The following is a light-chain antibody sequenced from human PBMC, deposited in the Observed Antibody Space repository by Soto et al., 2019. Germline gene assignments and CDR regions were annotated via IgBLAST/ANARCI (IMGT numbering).Light chain of an antibody. CDR1: QSISSY. CDR3: QQSYSTPRG. V-gene: IGKV1-39*01. CDR2: AAS. J-gene: IGKJ1*01. Sequence: DIQMTQSPSSLSASVGDRVTITCRASQSISSYLNWYQQKPGKAPKLLIYAASSLQSGVPSRFSGSGSGTDFTLTISSLQPEDFATYYCQQSYSTPRGFGQGTKVDSK.